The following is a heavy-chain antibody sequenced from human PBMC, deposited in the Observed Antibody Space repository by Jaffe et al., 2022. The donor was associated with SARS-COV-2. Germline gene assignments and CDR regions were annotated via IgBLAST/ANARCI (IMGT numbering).Heavy chain of an antibody. D-gene: IGHD3-22*01. Sequence: QVQLVQSGAEVKKPGASVKVSCKASGYTFTSYGISWVRQAPGQGLEWMGWISAYNGNTNYAQKLQGRVTMTTDTSTSTAYMELRSLRSDDTAVYYCARAPLILSYDSSGYYFTGPYYYGMDVWGQGTTVTVSS. J-gene: IGHJ6*02. CDR2: ISAYNGNT. CDR3: ARAPLILSYDSSGYYFTGPYYYGMDV. V-gene: IGHV1-18*01. CDR1: GYTFTSYG.